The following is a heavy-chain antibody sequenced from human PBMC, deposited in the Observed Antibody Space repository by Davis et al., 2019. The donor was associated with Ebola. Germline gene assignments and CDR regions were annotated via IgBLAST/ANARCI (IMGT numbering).Heavy chain of an antibody. V-gene: IGHV3-23*01. CDR2: ISGSGGST. CDR3: CRYYYYYYMDV. Sequence: GESLKISCTASGFTFGDYAMSWFRQAPGKGLEWVSAISGSGGSTYYADSVKGRFTISRDNSKNTLYLQMNSLRAEDTAVYYCCRYYYYYYMDVWGKGTTVTVSS. CDR1: GFTFGDYA. J-gene: IGHJ6*03.